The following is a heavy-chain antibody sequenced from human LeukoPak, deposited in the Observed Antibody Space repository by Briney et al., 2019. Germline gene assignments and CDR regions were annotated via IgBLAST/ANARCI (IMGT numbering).Heavy chain of an antibody. CDR3: ARPKLELRGGGPYYFDY. J-gene: IGHJ4*02. V-gene: IGHV5-51*01. D-gene: IGHD1-7*01. Sequence: GESLKISCKASGYSFTNYWIGWVRQMPGKGLEWMGIIYPGASDTRYSPSFRGQVTISADKSISTAYLQWSRLKASDTAMYYCARPKLELRGGGPYYFDYWGQGTLVSVSS. CDR1: GYSFTNYW. CDR2: IYPGASDT.